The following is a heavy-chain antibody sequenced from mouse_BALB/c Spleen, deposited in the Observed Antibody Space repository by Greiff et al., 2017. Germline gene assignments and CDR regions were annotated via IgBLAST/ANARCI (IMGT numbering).Heavy chain of an antibody. D-gene: IGHD2-14*01. Sequence: VQLQQSGPELVKPGASVRISCKASGYTFTSYYIHWVKQRPGQGLEWIGWIYPGNVNTKYNEKFKGKATLTADKSSSTAYMQLSSLTSEDSAVYFCAREYRYDDGSMDYWGQGTSVTVSS. CDR2: IYPGNVNT. CDR1: GYTFTSYY. J-gene: IGHJ4*01. V-gene: IGHV1S56*01. CDR3: AREYRYDDGSMDY.